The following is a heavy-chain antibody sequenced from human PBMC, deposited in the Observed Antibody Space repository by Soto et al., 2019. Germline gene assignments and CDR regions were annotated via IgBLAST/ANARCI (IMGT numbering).Heavy chain of an antibody. J-gene: IGHJ6*02. V-gene: IGHV4-34*01. CDR3: ASNIFRGDYYYYVMDV. CDR2: INHSGST. Sequence: SETLSLTCAVYGGSFSGYYWSWIRQPTGKGLEWIGEINHSGSTNYNPSLKSRVTISVDTSKNQFSLKLSSVTAADRAVYYCASNIFRGDYYYYVMDVLGQGTTVTVSS. CDR1: GGSFSGYY. D-gene: IGHD3-9*01.